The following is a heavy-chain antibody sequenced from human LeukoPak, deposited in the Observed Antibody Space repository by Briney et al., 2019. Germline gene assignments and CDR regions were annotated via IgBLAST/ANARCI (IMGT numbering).Heavy chain of an antibody. Sequence: GSLRLSCAASGFTFSSYAMSWVRQPPGKGLEWIGEINHSGSTNYNPSLKSRVTISVDTSKNQFSLKLSSVTAADTAVYYCATHSSSHYNWFDPWGQGTLVTVSS. CDR2: INHSGST. J-gene: IGHJ5*02. CDR1: GFTFSSYA. D-gene: IGHD6-13*01. CDR3: ATHSSSHYNWFDP. V-gene: IGHV4-34*08.